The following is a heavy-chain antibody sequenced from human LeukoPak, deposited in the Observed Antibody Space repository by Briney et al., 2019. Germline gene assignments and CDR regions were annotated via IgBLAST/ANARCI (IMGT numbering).Heavy chain of an antibody. CDR2: IWYDGSNK. Sequence: GGSLRLSCAASGFTFSSYGMHWVRQAPGKGLEWVAVIWYDGSNKYYADSVKGRFTTSRDNSKNTLYLQMNSLRAEDTAVYYCARERYSSSSRDFDYWGQGTLVTVSS. D-gene: IGHD6-6*01. CDR1: GFTFSSYG. J-gene: IGHJ4*02. CDR3: ARERYSSSSRDFDY. V-gene: IGHV3-33*01.